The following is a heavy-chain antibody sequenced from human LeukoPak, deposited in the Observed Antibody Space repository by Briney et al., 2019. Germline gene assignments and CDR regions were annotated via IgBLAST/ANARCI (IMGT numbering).Heavy chain of an antibody. CDR2: ISAYNGNT. CDR1: GYTFTSYG. D-gene: IGHD2-15*01. Sequence: GASVKVSCKASGYTFTSYGISWVRQAPGQGLEWMGWISAYNGNTNYAQKLQGRVTMTTDTSTSTAYMELRSLRSDDTAVYYCAREEGYCSGGSCYYYGMDVWGKGTTVTVSS. J-gene: IGHJ6*04. CDR3: AREEGYCSGGSCYYYGMDV. V-gene: IGHV1-18*01.